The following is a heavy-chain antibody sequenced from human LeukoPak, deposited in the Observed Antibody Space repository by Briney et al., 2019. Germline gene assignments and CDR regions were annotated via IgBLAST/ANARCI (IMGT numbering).Heavy chain of an antibody. J-gene: IGHJ4*02. CDR3: ARISSSYDYDY. CDR2: ISSNGGST. Sequence: GGSLRLSCAASGFTFRSYRMHWVRQAPGKGLEYVAAISSNGGSTDYANSVKGRFTISRDNSKNTLYLQMGSLRAEDMAVYYCARISSSYDYDYWGQGTLVTVSS. V-gene: IGHV3-64*01. CDR1: GFTFRSYR. D-gene: IGHD6-6*01.